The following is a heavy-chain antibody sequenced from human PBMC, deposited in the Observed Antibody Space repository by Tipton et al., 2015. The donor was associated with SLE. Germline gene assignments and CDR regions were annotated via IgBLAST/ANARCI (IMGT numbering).Heavy chain of an antibody. CDR2: TYTSGSA. CDR3: ARDRSGGAGFDY. V-gene: IGHV4-61*02. CDR1: GGSISSGSYY. D-gene: IGHD6-19*01. J-gene: IGHJ4*02. Sequence: TLSLTCTVSGGSISSGSYYWSWIRQTAGKGLEWIGRTYTSGSAYYNPSLRSRVTISVDTSKNQFSLKLSSVTAADTAVYYCARDRSGGAGFDYWGQGTLVTVSS.